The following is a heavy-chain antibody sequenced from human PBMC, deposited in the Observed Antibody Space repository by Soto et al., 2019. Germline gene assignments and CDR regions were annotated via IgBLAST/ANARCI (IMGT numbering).Heavy chain of an antibody. J-gene: IGHJ4*02. CDR3: ARGGYSTAWSVNY. CDR1: GFTFSSFG. Sequence: EVQLVESGGGLVQPGGSLRLSCVVSGFTFSSFGMNWVRQAPGKGLEWIPYISGSSGTIYYVDSVKGRFTISRDNAKNSLYLQMNGLRDEDTAVYYCARGGYSTAWSVNYWGQGTLVTVSS. D-gene: IGHD6-19*01. CDR2: ISGSSGTI. V-gene: IGHV3-48*02.